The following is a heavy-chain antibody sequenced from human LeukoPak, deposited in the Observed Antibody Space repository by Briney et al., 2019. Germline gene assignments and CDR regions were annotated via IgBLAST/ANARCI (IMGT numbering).Heavy chain of an antibody. CDR3: ARVEGITGTASFDY. D-gene: IGHD1-7*01. J-gene: IGHJ4*02. V-gene: IGHV4-39*07. CDR1: GGSITNTNYY. Sequence: SETLSLTCTVSGGSITNTNYYWAWIRQPPGEGLEWIGSVYHSGITYYTPSLKSRVTISVDRSKNQFSLKLSSVTAADTAVYYCARVEGITGTASFDYWGQGTLVTVSS. CDR2: VYHSGIT.